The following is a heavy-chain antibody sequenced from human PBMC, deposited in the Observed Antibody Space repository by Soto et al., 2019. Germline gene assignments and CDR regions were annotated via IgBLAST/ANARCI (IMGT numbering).Heavy chain of an antibody. D-gene: IGHD6-19*01. CDR2: INPNRGGT. V-gene: IGHV1-2*04. CDR1: GYTFTGYY. CDR3: ARGGYSSGWYLNYFDY. Sequence: ASVKVSCKASGYTFTGYYMHWVRQAPGQGLEWMGWINPNRGGTNYAQKFQGWVTMTRDTSISTAYMELSRLRSDDTAVYYCARGGYSSGWYLNYFDYWGQGTLVTVSS. J-gene: IGHJ4*02.